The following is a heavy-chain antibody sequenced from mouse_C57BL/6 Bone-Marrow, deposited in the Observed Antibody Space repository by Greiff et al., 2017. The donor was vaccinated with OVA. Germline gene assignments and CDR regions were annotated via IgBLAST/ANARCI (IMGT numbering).Heavy chain of an antibody. J-gene: IGHJ2*01. CDR3: AREGSFYYGDDEGFDY. D-gene: IGHD2-2*01. CDR1: GYTFTSYW. V-gene: IGHV1-69*01. CDR2: IDPSDSYT. Sequence: QVQLQQPGAELVMPGASVKLSCKASGYTFTSYWMHWVQQRPGQGLEWIGEIDPSDSYTNYNQKFKGKSTFTVAKSSSTAYMQLSSLTSEESAVYYGAREGSFYYGDDEGFDYWGQGTTLTVSS.